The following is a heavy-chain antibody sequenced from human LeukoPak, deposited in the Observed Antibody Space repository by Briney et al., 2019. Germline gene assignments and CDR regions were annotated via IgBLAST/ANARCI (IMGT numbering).Heavy chain of an antibody. CDR1: GIIFKNAW. CDR3: STIYSPDADF. D-gene: IGHD5-12*01. Sequence: GGSLGLSCATSGIIFKNAWLSWVRQAPGKGLEWVGLIKSKSDGTTDYAAPVKGRFIISRDDSEKTLYLQMNSLKIEDTGFYYCSTIYSPDADFWGRGTLVTVSS. J-gene: IGHJ4*02. V-gene: IGHV3-15*01. CDR2: IKSKSDGTT.